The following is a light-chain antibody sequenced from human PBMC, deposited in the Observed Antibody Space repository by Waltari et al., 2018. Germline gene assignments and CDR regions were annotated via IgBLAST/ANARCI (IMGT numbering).Light chain of an antibody. CDR3: QHYLRLPVT. CDR1: QSVGRT. J-gene: IGKJ1*01. Sequence: EIVLTQSPGTLSLSPVQTATLSCRASQSVGRTLAWYQQKSGRAPSLLIYGASIRATGIPDRFSGSGSGTDFSLTIREVEPEDFAVYHCQHYLRLPVTFGQGTKVEI. CDR2: GAS. V-gene: IGKV3-20*01.